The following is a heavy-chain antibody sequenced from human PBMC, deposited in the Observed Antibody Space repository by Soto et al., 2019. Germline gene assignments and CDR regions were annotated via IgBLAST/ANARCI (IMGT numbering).Heavy chain of an antibody. D-gene: IGHD3-9*01. CDR1: GFTFSSYG. Sequence: QVQLVESGGGVVQPGRSLRLSCAASGFTFSSYGMHWVRQAPGEGLEWVAVIWYDGSNKYYADSVKGRFTISRDNSKNTLYLQMNSLRAEDTAVYYCARDDSLGYHPSYFDYWGQGTLVTVSS. J-gene: IGHJ4*02. CDR2: IWYDGSNK. CDR3: ARDDSLGYHPSYFDY. V-gene: IGHV3-33*01.